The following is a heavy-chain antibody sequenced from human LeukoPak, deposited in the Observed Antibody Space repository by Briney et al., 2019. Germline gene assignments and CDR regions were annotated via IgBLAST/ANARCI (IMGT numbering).Heavy chain of an antibody. CDR3: ARVFRLSYYYENSGKGPFDI. D-gene: IGHD3-22*01. J-gene: IGHJ3*02. Sequence: GGSLRLSCAASGFTFSDTWMHWVRQAPGKGLEWVSGINWNGGSTGYADSVKGRFTISRDNAKNTLYLQMNSLRAEDTALYYCARVFRLSYYYENSGKGPFDIWGQGTMVTVSS. V-gene: IGHV3-20*04. CDR2: INWNGGST. CDR1: GFTFSDTW.